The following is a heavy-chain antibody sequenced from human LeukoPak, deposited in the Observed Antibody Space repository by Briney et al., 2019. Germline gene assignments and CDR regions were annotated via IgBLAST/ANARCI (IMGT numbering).Heavy chain of an antibody. CDR2: TFHSGST. Sequence: KPSGTLSLTCAVSGGSISSSNWWSWVRQPPGKGLEWIGETFHSGSTNYNPSLKSRVTISVDTSKNQFSLKLSSVTAADTAVYYCARGLVGATLFDYWGQGTLVTVSS. D-gene: IGHD1-26*01. J-gene: IGHJ4*02. CDR3: ARGLVGATLFDY. CDR1: GGSISSSNW. V-gene: IGHV4-4*02.